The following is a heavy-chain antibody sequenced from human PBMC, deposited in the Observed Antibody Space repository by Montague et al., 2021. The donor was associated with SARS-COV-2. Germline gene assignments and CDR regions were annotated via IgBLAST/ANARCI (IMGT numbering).Heavy chain of an antibody. J-gene: IGHJ6*02. CDR2: IFHSGTV. D-gene: IGHD6-13*01. CDR3: ATLSRRTAAGTRDYFGLDV. CDR1: GDSISTSTW. V-gene: IGHV4-4*02. Sequence: SETLSLTCRVSGDSISTSTWWTWVRQTPGKGLEWIGEIFHSGTVNYNPSLKSRVSILVDKSNNQFSLRLSSLIAADTAMYYCATLSRRTAAGTRDYFGLDVWGQGTTVVVSS.